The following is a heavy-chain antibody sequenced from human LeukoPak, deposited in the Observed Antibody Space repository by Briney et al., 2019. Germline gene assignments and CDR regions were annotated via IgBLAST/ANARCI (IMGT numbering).Heavy chain of an antibody. V-gene: IGHV5-51*01. D-gene: IGHD3-22*01. CDR2: IYPGDSHT. J-gene: IGHJ6*03. CDR1: GYSFTYYW. Sequence: GEPLQISCTGSGYSFTYYWIGWERHMPGKGLEWMGNIYPGDSHTKYSPSLQVQITISADKSTSTANLQWSILKASDTAMYYCARLHDRSGYYSNDFSYYMDVWGKGTTVTVSS. CDR3: ARLHDRSGYYSNDFSYYMDV.